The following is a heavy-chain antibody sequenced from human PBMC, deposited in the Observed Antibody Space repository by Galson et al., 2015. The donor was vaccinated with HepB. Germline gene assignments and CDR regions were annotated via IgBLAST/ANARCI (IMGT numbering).Heavy chain of an antibody. D-gene: IGHD1-26*01. CDR2: FDPEDGET. V-gene: IGHV1-24*01. CDR3: ATYEPIVGATQADYYYYYGMDV. J-gene: IGHJ6*02. Sequence: SVKVSCKVSGYTLTELSMHWVRQAPGKGLEWMGGFDPEDGETIYAQKFQGRVTMTEDTSTDTAYMELSSLRSEDTAVYYCATYEPIVGATQADYYYYYGMDVWGQGTTVTVSS. CDR1: GYTLTELS.